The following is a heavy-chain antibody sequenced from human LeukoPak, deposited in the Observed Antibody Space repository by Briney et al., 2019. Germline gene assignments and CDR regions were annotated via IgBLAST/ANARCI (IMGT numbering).Heavy chain of an antibody. V-gene: IGHV4-34*01. Sequence: SETLSLTCTVSGGSISSYYWSWIRQPPGKGLEWIGEINHSGSTNYNPSLKSRVTISVDTSKNQFSLKLSSVTAADTAVYYCARDLGMAGIAPVDYWGQGTLVTVSS. CDR2: INHSGST. CDR1: GGSISSYY. D-gene: IGHD6-19*01. CDR3: ARDLGMAGIAPVDY. J-gene: IGHJ4*02.